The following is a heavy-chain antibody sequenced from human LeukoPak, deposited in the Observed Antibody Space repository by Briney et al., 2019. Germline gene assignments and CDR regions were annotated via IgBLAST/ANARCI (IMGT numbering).Heavy chain of an antibody. V-gene: IGHV4-61*02. D-gene: IGHD3-3*01. CDR3: ARDYDFWSGYNYYYYYMDV. CDR1: GGSISSGSYY. CDR2: IYNSGST. Sequence: SETLSLTCTVSGGSISSGSYYWSWIRQPAGKGLEWIGRIYNSGSTNYNPSLKSRVTMSVDTSKNQFSLKLSSVTAADTAVYYCARDYDFWSGYNYYYYYMDVWGKGTTVTVSS. J-gene: IGHJ6*03.